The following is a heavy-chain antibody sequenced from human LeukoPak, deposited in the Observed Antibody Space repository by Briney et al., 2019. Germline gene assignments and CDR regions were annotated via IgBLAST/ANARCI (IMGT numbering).Heavy chain of an antibody. CDR2: INHSGSA. Sequence: SETLSLTCAVSGYSITSGFSWSWIRQPPGKGLEWIGEINHSGSANYNPSLKSRVTISVDTSKNQFSLKLSSVTAADTAVYYCARGIPFDPWGQGTLVTVSS. V-gene: IGHV4-34*01. J-gene: IGHJ5*02. CDR3: ARGIPFDP. CDR1: GYSITSGFS.